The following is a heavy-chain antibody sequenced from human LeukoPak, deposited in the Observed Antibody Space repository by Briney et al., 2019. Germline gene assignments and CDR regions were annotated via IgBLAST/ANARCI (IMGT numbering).Heavy chain of an antibody. V-gene: IGHV3-53*01. CDR1: GFTVSSNY. Sequence: GGSLRLSCAASGFTVSSNYMSWVRQAPGKGLEWVSVIYSGGSTYYADSVKGRFTISRDNSKNTLYLQMNSLRAEDTAVYYCAKDPSTVTSEYFQHWGQGTLVTVSS. D-gene: IGHD4-17*01. CDR3: AKDPSTVTSEYFQH. J-gene: IGHJ1*01. CDR2: IYSGGST.